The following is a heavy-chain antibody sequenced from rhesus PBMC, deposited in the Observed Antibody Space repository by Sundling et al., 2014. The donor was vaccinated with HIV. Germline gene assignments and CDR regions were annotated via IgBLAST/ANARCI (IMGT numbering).Heavy chain of an antibody. V-gene: IGHV4-173*01. J-gene: IGHJ4*01. CDR1: GGSINSNY. CDR3: ARDRWTGYFPGVWDY. Sequence: QLQLQESGPGLVKPSETLSVTCAVSGGSINSNYWNWIRQAPGKGLEWIGHIFGSFETTYYNPSLKSRVTISRDTSKNQFSLKLSSLTAADTAVYYCARDRWTGYFPGVWDYWGQGVLVTVSS. D-gene: IGHD3-3*01. CDR2: IFGSFETT.